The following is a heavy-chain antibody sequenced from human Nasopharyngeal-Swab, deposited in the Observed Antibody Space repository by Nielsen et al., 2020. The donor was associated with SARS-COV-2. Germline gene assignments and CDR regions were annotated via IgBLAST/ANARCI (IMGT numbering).Heavy chain of an antibody. CDR2: IYYSGST. D-gene: IGHD6-13*01. Sequence: WIRQPPGKGLEWIGSIYYSGSTYYNPSLKSRVTISVDTSKNQFSLKLSSVTAADTAVYYCARRDSSTRYFDYWGQGTLVTVSS. CDR3: ARRDSSTRYFDY. V-gene: IGHV4-39*01. J-gene: IGHJ4*02.